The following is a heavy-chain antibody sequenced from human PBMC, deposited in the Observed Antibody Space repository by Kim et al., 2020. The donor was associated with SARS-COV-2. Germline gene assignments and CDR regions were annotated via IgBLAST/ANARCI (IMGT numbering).Heavy chain of an antibody. CDR3: ARAPTPLYSGSYYSPYYYYGMDV. V-gene: IGHV5-51*01. J-gene: IGHJ6*02. CDR1: GYSFTSYW. CDR2: IYPGDSDT. D-gene: IGHD1-26*01. Sequence: GESLKISCKGSGYSFTSYWIGWVRQMPGKGLEWMGIIYPGDSDTRYSPSFQGQVTISADKSISTAYLQWSSLKASDTAMYYCARAPTPLYSGSYYSPYYYYGMDVWGQGTTVTVSS.